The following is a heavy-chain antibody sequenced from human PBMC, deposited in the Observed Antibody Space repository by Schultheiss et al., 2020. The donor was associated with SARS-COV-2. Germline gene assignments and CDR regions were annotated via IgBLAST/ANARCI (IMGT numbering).Heavy chain of an antibody. D-gene: IGHD5/OR15-5a*01. CDR1: GFTFSSYG. CDR2: ISYDGSNK. Sequence: GGSLRLSCAASGFTFSSYGMHWVRQAPGKGLEWVAVISYDGSNKYYADSVKGRFTISRDNSKNTLYLQMNSLRAEDTAVYYCARDLSPLVSTITQYYYYYGMDVWGQGTTVTVSS. V-gene: IGHV3-30*03. CDR3: ARDLSPLVSTITQYYYYYGMDV. J-gene: IGHJ6*02.